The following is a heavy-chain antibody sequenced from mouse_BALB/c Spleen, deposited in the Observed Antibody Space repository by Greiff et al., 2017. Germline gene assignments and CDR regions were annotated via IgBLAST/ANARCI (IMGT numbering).Heavy chain of an antibody. J-gene: IGHJ1*01. D-gene: IGHD1-2*01. CDR3: AREGTAHWYFDV. Sequence: EVQRVESGGGLVKPGGSLKLSCAASGFTFSDYYMYWVRQTPEKRLEWVATISDGGSYTYYPDSVKGRFTISRDNAKNNLYLQMSSLKSEDTAMYYSAREGTAHWYFDVWGAGTTVTVSS. V-gene: IGHV5-4*02. CDR1: GFTFSDYY. CDR2: ISDGGSYT.